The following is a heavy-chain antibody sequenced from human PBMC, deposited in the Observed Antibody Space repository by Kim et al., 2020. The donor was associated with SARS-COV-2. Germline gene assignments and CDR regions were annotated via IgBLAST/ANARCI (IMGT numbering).Heavy chain of an antibody. CDR2: IWYDGSNK. Sequence: GGSLRLSCAASGFTFSSYGMHWVRQAPGKGLEWVAVIWYDGSNKYYADSVKGRFTISRDNSKNTLYLQMNSLRAEDTAVYYCAKFHRTYCGGDCPYYGMDVWGQGTTVTVSS. CDR1: GFTFSSYG. V-gene: IGHV3-33*06. J-gene: IGHJ6*02. D-gene: IGHD2-21*01. CDR3: AKFHRTYCGGDCPYYGMDV.